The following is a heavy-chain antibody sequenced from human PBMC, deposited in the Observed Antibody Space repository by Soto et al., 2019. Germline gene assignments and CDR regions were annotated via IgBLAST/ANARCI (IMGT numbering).Heavy chain of an antibody. D-gene: IGHD1-20*01. CDR2: ISVSDAFI. Sequence: PRGSLRLSCAASGFNVGAFAVNWFRQAPGKGLEWVSGISVSDAFIYYADSVRGRFSISRDASENILYLQMNSLRVDDTALYYCTRETVAGITGLDYWGPGTLVTVSS. CDR3: TRETVAGITGLDY. V-gene: IGHV3-23*01. J-gene: IGHJ4*02. CDR1: GFNVGAFA.